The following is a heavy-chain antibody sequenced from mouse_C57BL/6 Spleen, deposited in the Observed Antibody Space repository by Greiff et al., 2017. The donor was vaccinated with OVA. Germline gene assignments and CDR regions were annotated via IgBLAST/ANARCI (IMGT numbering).Heavy chain of an antibody. D-gene: IGHD1-1*01. CDR3: ERRGGLTTVVDWYFDV. J-gene: IGHJ1*03. CDR2: INPSSGYT. V-gene: IGHV1-7*01. CDR1: GYTFTSYW. Sequence: QVQLQQSGAELAKPGASVKLSCKASGYTFTSYWMHWVKQRPGQGLEWIGYINPSSGYTKYNQKFKDKATLTADKSSSTASMQLSRLTYEESAVYYCERRGGLTTVVDWYFDVWGTGTTVTVSS.